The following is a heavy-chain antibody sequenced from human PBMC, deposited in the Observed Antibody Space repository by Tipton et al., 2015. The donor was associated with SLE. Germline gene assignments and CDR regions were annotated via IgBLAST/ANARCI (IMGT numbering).Heavy chain of an antibody. Sequence: GLVKPSQTLSLTCAVYGESFNGYFWTWIRQPPGKGLEWIAEIIHSGVTNYNPSLRSRVSISVDMSKNQVSLKLSSVTAADTAVYYCARVAPTEVFDYWGQGTLVTVSS. CDR1: GESFNGYF. J-gene: IGHJ4*02. CDR3: ARVAPTEVFDY. D-gene: IGHD1-1*01. CDR2: IIHSGVT. V-gene: IGHV4-34*12.